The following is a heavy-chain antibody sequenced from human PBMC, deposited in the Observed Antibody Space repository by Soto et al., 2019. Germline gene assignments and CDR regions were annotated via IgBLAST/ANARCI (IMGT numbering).Heavy chain of an antibody. CDR1: GGTFSSYA. CDR2: IIPIFGTA. V-gene: IGHV1-69*13. J-gene: IGHJ4*02. D-gene: IGHD3-3*01. Sequence: ASVKVSCKASGGTFSSYAISWVRQAPGQGLEWVGGIIPIFGTANYAQKFQGRVTITADESTSTAYMELSSLRSEDTAVYYCARERTYYDFWSGYNVYWGQGTLVYGSS. CDR3: ARERTYYDFWSGYNVY.